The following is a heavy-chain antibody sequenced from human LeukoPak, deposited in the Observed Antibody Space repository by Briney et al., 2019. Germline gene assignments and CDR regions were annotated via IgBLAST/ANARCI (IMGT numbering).Heavy chain of an antibody. CDR2: INPNSGGT. CDR3: ARAGYYYDSSGYYTFDY. D-gene: IGHD3-22*01. Sequence: ASVKVSCKASGGTFNSYAISWVRQAPGQGLEWMGWINPNSGGTNYAQKFQGRVTMTRDTSISTAYVELSRLRSDDTAVYYCARAGYYYDSSGYYTFDYWGQGTLVTVSS. CDR1: GGTFNSYA. J-gene: IGHJ4*02. V-gene: IGHV1-2*02.